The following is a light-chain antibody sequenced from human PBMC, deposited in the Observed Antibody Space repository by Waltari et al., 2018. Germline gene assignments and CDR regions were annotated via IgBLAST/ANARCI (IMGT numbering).Light chain of an antibody. CDR1: QGLFYSYNSKNY. Sequence: DIVMTQSPDSLAVSLGERATINCKSSQGLFYSYNSKNYLAWYQQKPGHSPKLLIYWASTRESVLPDRFSGSGSTTDFTLTISTLQAEDVAFYYCHQYYSLFTFGPGTKVDIK. CDR2: WAS. V-gene: IGKV4-1*01. J-gene: IGKJ3*01. CDR3: HQYYSLFT.